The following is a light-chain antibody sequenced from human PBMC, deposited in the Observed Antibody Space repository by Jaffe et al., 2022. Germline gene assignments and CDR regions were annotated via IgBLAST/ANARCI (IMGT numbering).Light chain of an antibody. CDR2: GAS. Sequence: EIVMTQSPATLSVSPGERATLSCRASQSVSSNLAWYQQKPGQAPRLLIYGASTRATGIPARFSGSGSGTEFTLTISSLQSEDFAVYYCQQYNNWPLRVTFGPGTKVDIK. V-gene: IGKV3-15*01. CDR1: QSVSSN. J-gene: IGKJ3*01. CDR3: QQYNNWPLRVT.